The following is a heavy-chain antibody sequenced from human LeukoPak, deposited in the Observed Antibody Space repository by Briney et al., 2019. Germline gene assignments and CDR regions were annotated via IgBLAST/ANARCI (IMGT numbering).Heavy chain of an antibody. D-gene: IGHD3-10*01. J-gene: IGHJ6*03. CDR3: ARGRKYYYGSGGLYYYYMDV. CDR1: GGSISSSYW. V-gene: IGHV4-4*02. CDR2: IYHSGST. Sequence: SGTLSLTCAVSGGSISSSYWWSWIRQPPGKGLEWIGEIYHSGSTNYNLSLKSRVIISVDKSKNQFSLKLNSVTAADTAVYYCARGRKYYYGSGGLYYYYMDVWGKGTTVTVSS.